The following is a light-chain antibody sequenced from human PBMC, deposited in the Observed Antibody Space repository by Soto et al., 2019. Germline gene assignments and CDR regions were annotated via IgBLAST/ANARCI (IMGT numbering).Light chain of an antibody. Sequence: SYELTRPPSVSVAPGKTARITCGGNNIGSKSVHWYQQKPGQAPVLVIYYDSDRPSGIPERFSGSNSGNTATLTISRVEAGDEADYYCQVWDSSSDVVFGGGTKLTVL. CDR1: NIGSKS. CDR2: YDS. V-gene: IGLV3-21*04. CDR3: QVWDSSSDVV. J-gene: IGLJ2*01.